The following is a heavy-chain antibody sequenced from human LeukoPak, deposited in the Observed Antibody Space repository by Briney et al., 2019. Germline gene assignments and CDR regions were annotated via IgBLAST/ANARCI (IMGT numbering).Heavy chain of an antibody. J-gene: IGHJ4*02. V-gene: IGHV3-23*01. CDR2: ISGTGGST. CDR1: GFPFSSYW. Sequence: GGSLRLSCVASGFPFSSYWMTWVRQAPGKGLEWVAGISGTGGSTHYADSVKGRFTISRDNSKNTVYLQMRNLRVEHTAVYYCAKVVAGNIDYYFDYWGQGILAAVSS. D-gene: IGHD2/OR15-2a*01. CDR3: AKVVAGNIDYYFDY.